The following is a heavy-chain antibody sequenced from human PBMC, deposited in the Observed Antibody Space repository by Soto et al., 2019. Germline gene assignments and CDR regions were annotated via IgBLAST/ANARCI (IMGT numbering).Heavy chain of an antibody. D-gene: IGHD7-27*01. J-gene: IGHJ4*02. CDR2: INSDGSST. CDR1: GVSFSSYW. V-gene: IGHV3-74*01. CDR3: ASSLLTPFDY. Sequence: GGSVRLSCAASGVSFSSYWMHWVRQAPGKGLVWVSRINSDGSSTFYTDSVKGRFTISRDNAKNTLYLQMNSLRAEDTAVYYCASSLLTPFDYWGRGTLVTVSS.